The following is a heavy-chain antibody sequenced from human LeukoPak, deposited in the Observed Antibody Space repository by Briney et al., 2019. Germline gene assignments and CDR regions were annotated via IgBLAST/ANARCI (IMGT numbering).Heavy chain of an antibody. J-gene: IGHJ4*02. D-gene: IGHD3-10*01. CDR3: ARGTYYYGSGSYYEDYFDY. V-gene: IGHV4-59*12. Sequence: SETLSLTCTVSGGSMSSNYWSWIRQPPGKGLEWIGYIYYSGSTNYNPSLKSRVSISVDTSKNQFSLKLSSVTAADTAVYYCARGTYYYGSGSYYEDYFDYWGQGTLVTVSS. CDR2: IYYSGST. CDR1: GGSMSSNY.